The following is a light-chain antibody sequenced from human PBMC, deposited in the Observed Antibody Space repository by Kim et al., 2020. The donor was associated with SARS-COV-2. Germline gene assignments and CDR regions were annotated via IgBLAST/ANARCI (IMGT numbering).Light chain of an antibody. V-gene: IGKV3-11*01. CDR1: QSVSRL. CDR3: QQRSNWPPG. CDR2: DAS. J-gene: IGKJ1*01. Sequence: EIVLTQSPATLSLFPGERATLSCRASQSVSRLLAWYQHKPGQAPRLFIYDASNRATGIPARFSGSGSETDFTLTISSLEPEDVAVYYCQQRSNWPPGFGQGAKVEIK.